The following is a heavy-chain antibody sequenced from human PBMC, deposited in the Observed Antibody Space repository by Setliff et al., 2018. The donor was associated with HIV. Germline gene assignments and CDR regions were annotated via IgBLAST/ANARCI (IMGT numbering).Heavy chain of an antibody. D-gene: IGHD2-21*02. CDR3: AKLGIVVVTAPRYFEL. Sequence: PGGSLRLSCAASGFTFYSYAMSWVRQAPGKGLEWVATMSGSTGDTYYADSVKGRFTISRDNSKNTLSLQMNSLRAEDTAVYYCAKLGIVVVTAPRYFELWGRGTLVTVSS. CDR1: GFTFYSYA. J-gene: IGHJ2*01. V-gene: IGHV3-23*01. CDR2: MSGSTGDT.